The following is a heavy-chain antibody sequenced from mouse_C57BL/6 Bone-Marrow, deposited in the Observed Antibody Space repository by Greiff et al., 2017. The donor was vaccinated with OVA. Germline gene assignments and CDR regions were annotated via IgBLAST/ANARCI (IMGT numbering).Heavy chain of an antibody. V-gene: IGHV1-81*01. CDR1: GYTFTSYG. CDR2: IYPRSGNT. CDR3: ARSPLLCLYY. D-gene: IGHD2-1*01. Sequence: LVESGAELARPGASVKLSCKASGYTFTSYGISWVKQRTGQGLEWIGEIYPRSGNTYYNEKFKGKATLTADKSSSTAYMELRSLTSEDSAVYFCARSPLLCLYYWGQGTTLTVSS. J-gene: IGHJ2*01.